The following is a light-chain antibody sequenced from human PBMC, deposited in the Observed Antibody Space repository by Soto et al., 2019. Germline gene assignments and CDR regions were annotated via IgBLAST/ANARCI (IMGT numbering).Light chain of an antibody. V-gene: IGKV3-20*01. CDR2: RAS. Sequence: EIVLTQSPGTLSLSPGERATLSCRASQSVRSSSLAWYQQKPGQAPRLLIFRASSRATGIPARFSGSGSGTEFTLTISRLEPEDFAVYYCQQYGSSPLTFGRGTKVDIK. CDR3: QQYGSSPLT. CDR1: QSVRSSS. J-gene: IGKJ4*02.